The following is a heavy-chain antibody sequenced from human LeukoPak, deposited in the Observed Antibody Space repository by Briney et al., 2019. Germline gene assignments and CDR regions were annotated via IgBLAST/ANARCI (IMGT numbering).Heavy chain of an antibody. CDR2: IYHSGST. J-gene: IGHJ5*02. D-gene: IGHD3-10*01. CDR3: ARDSAFRNNWFDP. V-gene: IGHV4-4*02. CDR1: GGSISSSNW. Sequence: SETLSLTCAVSGGSISSSNWWSWIRQPPGKGLEWIGEIYHSGSTNYNPSLKSRVTISVDKSKTQFSLKLSSVTAADTAVYYCARDSAFRNNWFDPWGQGTLVTVSS.